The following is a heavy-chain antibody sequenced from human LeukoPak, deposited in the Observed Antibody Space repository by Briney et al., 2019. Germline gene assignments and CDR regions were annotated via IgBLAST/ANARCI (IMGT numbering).Heavy chain of an antibody. CDR2: IQSDEIDK. J-gene: IGHJ4*02. CDR3: AKERKYLPFDG. Sequence: PGGSLRLSCAASGFTFSSYGMHWVRQAPGKGLEWVAFIQSDEIDKFYADSVRGRFTVSRDNSRDTMYLQMDSLRVEDTAVYYCAKERKYLPFDGGGQGTLVTVSS. CDR1: GFTFSSYG. V-gene: IGHV3-30*02. D-gene: IGHD2-2*02.